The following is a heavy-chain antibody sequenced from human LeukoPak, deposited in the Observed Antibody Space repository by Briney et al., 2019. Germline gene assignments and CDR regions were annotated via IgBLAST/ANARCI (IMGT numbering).Heavy chain of an antibody. Sequence: PGRSLRLSCAASGFTFSSYGMHWVRQAPGKGLEWVAVISYDGSNKYFADSVKGRFTISRDNSKNTLYLQMNSLRAEDTALYYCARDLVGATSTFAYWGQGTLVTVSS. D-gene: IGHD1-26*01. V-gene: IGHV3-30*03. CDR2: ISYDGSNK. J-gene: IGHJ4*02. CDR1: GFTFSSYG. CDR3: ARDLVGATSTFAY.